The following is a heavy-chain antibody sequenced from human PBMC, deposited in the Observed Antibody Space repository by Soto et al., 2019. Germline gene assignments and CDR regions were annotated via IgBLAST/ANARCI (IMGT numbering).Heavy chain of an antibody. CDR1: GFTFISYA. V-gene: IGHV3-23*01. Sequence: GSLRLSCAASGFTFISYAIIFCRHSACKWLEWVSAISGSGGSTYYADSVKGRFTISRDNSKNTLYLQMNSLRAEDTAVYYCARRGYSYGYGRPGEIDYWGQGTLVTVSS. CDR3: ARRGYSYGYGRPGEIDY. D-gene: IGHD5-18*01. CDR2: ISGSGGST. J-gene: IGHJ4*02.